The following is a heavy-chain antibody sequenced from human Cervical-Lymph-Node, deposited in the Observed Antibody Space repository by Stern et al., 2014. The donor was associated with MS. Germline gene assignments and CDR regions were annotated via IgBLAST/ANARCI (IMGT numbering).Heavy chain of an antibody. CDR2: IYPADSDT. Sequence: LQLQESGAEVKKPGESLKISCRTSGYTFSNFWIGWVRQMPVKGLEWMGVIYPADSDTTYSPSFQGQVTISADESISPAYLQWRSLKASDTAMYYCVRRRDSAGYDTFDLWGQGTMLIVSS. D-gene: IGHD3-22*01. CDR1: GYTFSNFW. V-gene: IGHV5-51*01. J-gene: IGHJ3*01. CDR3: VRRRDSAGYDTFDL.